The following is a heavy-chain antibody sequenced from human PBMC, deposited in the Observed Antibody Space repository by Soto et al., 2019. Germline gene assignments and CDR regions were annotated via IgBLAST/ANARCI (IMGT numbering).Heavy chain of an antibody. CDR3: VRWIGFGDY. Sequence: VHLLESGGGLVQPGGSLRLSCVVSGFTFPTYGVTWVRQAPGKGLEWVSGFSGGSGTTHYRDSVKGRFTISRDDSKSTVYLQMNSLGVYDTAVYYCVRWIGFGDYWGQGTLVTVSS. V-gene: IGHV3-23*01. CDR2: FSGGSGTT. J-gene: IGHJ4*02. CDR1: GFTFPTYG. D-gene: IGHD2-2*03.